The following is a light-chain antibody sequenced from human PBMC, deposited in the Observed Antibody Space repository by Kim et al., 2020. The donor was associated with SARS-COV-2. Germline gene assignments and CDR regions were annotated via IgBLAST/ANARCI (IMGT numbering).Light chain of an antibody. J-gene: IGLJ1*01. V-gene: IGLV3-25*03. CDR2: KDT. CDR3: QSTDSSATYV. Sequence: VSPGRPPSTPCSGDLFPRQYAYWYQQEPGQPPQLLIFKDTERPSGIPERFSGSTSGTTVTLTISEVRPEDEADYYCQSTDSSATYVFGTGTKVTVL. CDR1: LFPRQY.